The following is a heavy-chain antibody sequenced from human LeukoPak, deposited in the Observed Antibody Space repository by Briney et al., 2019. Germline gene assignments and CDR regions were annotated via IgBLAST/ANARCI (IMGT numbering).Heavy chain of an antibody. D-gene: IGHD5-18*01. J-gene: IGHJ4*02. CDR1: GFTFSNYW. CDR2: INSDGSST. CDR3: ARVDTAMDPFDY. Sequence: GGSLRLSCAASGFTFSNYWMHWVRQAPGEGLVWVSRINSDGSSTTYADSVKGRFTISRDNAKNTLYLQMNSLRAEDTAVYYCARVDTAMDPFDYWGQGTQVTVSS. V-gene: IGHV3-74*01.